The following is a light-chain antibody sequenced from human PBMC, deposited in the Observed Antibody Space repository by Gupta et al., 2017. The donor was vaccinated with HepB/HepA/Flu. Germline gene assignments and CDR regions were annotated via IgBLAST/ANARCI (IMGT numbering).Light chain of an antibody. CDR3: QQTYSAPKT. CDR1: QSISIY. V-gene: IGKV1-39*01. CDR2: GGS. J-gene: IGKJ2*01. Sequence: DIQMTQSPSSLSASVGDRVTITCRPSQSISIYLNWYQQKVGKAPKLLMFGGSDLQSGVPSRFSGSRSGTDFTLTISSLQPEDFATYYCQQTYSAPKTFGQGTKLEIK.